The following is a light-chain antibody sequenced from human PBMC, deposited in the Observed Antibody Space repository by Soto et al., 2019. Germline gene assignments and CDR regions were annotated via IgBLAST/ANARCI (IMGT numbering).Light chain of an antibody. Sequence: MYHALSTLSGSKRDRVNITCQASQDINKNLIWYQQKPGKAPKLLIYDASDLETGVPSRFSGSGSGTDFTLTISSLQPEDFATYYCQQSYSTPLTFG. CDR1: QDINKN. CDR3: QQSYSTPLT. CDR2: DAS. J-gene: IGKJ2*01. V-gene: IGKV1-39*01.